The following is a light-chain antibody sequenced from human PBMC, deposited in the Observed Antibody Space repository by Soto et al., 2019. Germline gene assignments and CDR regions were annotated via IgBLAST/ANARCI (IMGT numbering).Light chain of an antibody. Sequence: QSALTQPASVSGSPGQSITISCTGTSSDVGSYNLVSWYQQHPGKAPKLMIYEVSKRPSGVSNRFSGSKSGNTASLTISGLQAEDEADYYCCSCAGSSTIPPWVFGGGTKVTVL. V-gene: IGLV2-23*02. J-gene: IGLJ3*02. CDR2: EVS. CDR3: CSCAGSSTIPPWV. CDR1: SSDVGSYNL.